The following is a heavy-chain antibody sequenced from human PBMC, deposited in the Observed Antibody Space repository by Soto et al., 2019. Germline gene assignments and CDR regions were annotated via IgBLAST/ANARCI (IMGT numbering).Heavy chain of an antibody. D-gene: IGHD3-10*01. CDR3: ARAGGSGSYDS. Sequence: SQTLSLTCAISGGSVSSNSAAWSWIRQSPSRGLEWLGRTYYRSKWYREYAVSVKSRMTINSDTSKNQFSLQLSPVSPEDTAVYYCARAGGSGSYDSWGQGTLVTV. V-gene: IGHV6-1*01. J-gene: IGHJ4*02. CDR1: GGSVSSNSAA. CDR2: TYYRSKWYR.